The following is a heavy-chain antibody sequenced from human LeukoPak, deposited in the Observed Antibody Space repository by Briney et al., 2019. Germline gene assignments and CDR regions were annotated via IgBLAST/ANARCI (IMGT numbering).Heavy chain of an antibody. D-gene: IGHD4/OR15-4a*01. CDR3: ARRKYGADYNGMDV. Sequence: GASVKVSCKASSYTFSSYGINWVRLAPGRGPEWMASINPQKRDTHYAQNFQGGVTVTAGTSTNTAYMELRSLRSDDTAIYYCARRKYGADYNGMDVWGQGTTVTVSS. CDR2: INPQKRDT. CDR1: SYTFSSYG. J-gene: IGHJ6*02. V-gene: IGHV1-18*01.